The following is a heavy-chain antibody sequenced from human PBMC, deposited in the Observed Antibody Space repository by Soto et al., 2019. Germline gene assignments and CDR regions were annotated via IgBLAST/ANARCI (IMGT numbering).Heavy chain of an antibody. CDR2: IYYSGST. CDR3: AGDCSSTSCYTSWFDP. J-gene: IGHJ5*02. D-gene: IGHD2-2*02. CDR1: GGSISSYY. Sequence: SETLSLTCTVSGGSISSYYWSWIRQPPGKGLEWIGYIYYSGSTNYNPSLKSRVTISVDTSKNQFSLKLSSVTAADTAVYYCAGDCSSTSCYTSWFDPWGQGTLVTVSS. V-gene: IGHV4-59*01.